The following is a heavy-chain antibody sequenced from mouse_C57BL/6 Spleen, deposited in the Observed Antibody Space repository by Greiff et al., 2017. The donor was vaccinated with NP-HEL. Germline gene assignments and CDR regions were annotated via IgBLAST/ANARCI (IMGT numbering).Heavy chain of an antibody. CDR3: ARRTICYGSSHWYFDV. D-gene: IGHD1-1*01. J-gene: IGHJ1*03. Sequence: VQLQQSGPELVKPGASVKIPCKASGYTFTDYNMDWVKQSHGKSLEWIGDINPNNGGTIYNQKFKGKATLTVDKSSSTAHMELRSLTSEDTAVYYCARRTICYGSSHWYFDVWGTGTTVTVSS. V-gene: IGHV1-18*01. CDR2: INPNNGGT. CDR1: GYTFTDYN.